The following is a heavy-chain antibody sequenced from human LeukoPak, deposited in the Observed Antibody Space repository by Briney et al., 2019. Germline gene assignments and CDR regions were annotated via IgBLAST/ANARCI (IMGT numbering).Heavy chain of an antibody. CDR3: ARVPGAVRNSGYFDY. V-gene: IGHV4-34*01. J-gene: IGHJ4*02. CDR2: INHSGST. Sequence: SETLSLTCAVYGGSFSGYYWSWIRQPPGKGLEWIGEINHSGSTNYNPSLKSRVTISVDTSKNQFSLKLSSVTAADTAVYYCARVPGAVRNSGYFDYWGQGTLVTVSS. D-gene: IGHD4-23*01. CDR1: GGSFSGYY.